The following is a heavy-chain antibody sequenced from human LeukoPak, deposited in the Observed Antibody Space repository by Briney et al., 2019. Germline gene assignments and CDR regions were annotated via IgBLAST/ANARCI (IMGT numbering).Heavy chain of an antibody. CDR1: GGSISSSSYY. CDR3: ARDNAHSSSWYGALDY. CDR2: IYYSGST. J-gene: IGHJ4*02. D-gene: IGHD6-13*01. V-gene: IGHV4-39*07. Sequence: SETLSPTCTVSGGSISSSSYYWGWIRQPPGKGLEWIGSIYYSGSTYYNPSLKSRVTISVDTSKNQFSLKLSSVTAADTAVYYCARDNAHSSSWYGALDYWGQGTLVTVSS.